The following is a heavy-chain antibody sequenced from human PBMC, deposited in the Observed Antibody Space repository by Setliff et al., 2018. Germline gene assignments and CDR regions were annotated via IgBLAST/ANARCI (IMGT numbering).Heavy chain of an antibody. CDR1: GFIFNTYG. D-gene: IGHD3-22*01. J-gene: IGHJ3*02. CDR2: TWYDGTNK. Sequence: GGSLRLSCGASGFIFNTYGMHWVRQAPGKGLEWVAFTWYDGTNKYYADSVKGRFTISRDNSKNTLYLQMNSLRPEDTAVYYCTKRALYDGSAVWAFDIWGQGTMVTVSS. V-gene: IGHV3-30*02. CDR3: TKRALYDGSAVWAFDI.